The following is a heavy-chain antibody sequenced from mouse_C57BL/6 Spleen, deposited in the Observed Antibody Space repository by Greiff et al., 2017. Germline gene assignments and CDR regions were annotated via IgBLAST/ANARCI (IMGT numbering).Heavy chain of an antibody. CDR2: INPSNGGT. CDR3: ASTGYCYDGTWFAY. J-gene: IGHJ3*01. Sequence: QVQLQQPGTELVKPGASVKLSCKASGYTFTSYWMHWVKQRPGQGLEWIGNINPSNGGTNYNEKFKSKATLTVDNSSSTAYMQISSLTSEDSAVYYCASTGYCYDGTWFAYWGQGTLVTVSA. CDR1: GYTFTSYW. D-gene: IGHD2-12*01. V-gene: IGHV1-53*01.